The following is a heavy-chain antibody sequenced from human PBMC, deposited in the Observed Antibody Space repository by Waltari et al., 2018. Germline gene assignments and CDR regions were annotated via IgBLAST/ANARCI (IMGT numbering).Heavy chain of an antibody. D-gene: IGHD5-12*01. CDR2: IDSGGST. V-gene: IGHV3-53*01. J-gene: IGHJ4*02. CDR3: HGWLQPQNRGEKSFDY. CDR1: GFTVSSNY. Sequence: EVQLVESGGGLIQPGGSLRLSCAASGFTVSSNYMSWVRKAPGKGLEWVSVIDSGGSTYYADSVKGRFTISRDNSKNTLYLQMNSLRAEDTAVYYCHGWLQPQNRGEKSFDYWGQGTLVTVSS.